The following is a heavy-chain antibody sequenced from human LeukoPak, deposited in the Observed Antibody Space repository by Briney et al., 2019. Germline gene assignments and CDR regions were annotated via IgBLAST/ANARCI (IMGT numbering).Heavy chain of an antibody. V-gene: IGHV3-15*01. CDR1: GFTFSDYY. D-gene: IGHD3-3*01. Sequence: GGSLRLSCAASGFTFSDYYMSWIRQAPGKGLEWVGRIKSKTDGGTTDYAAPVKGRFTISRDDSKNTLYLQMNSLKTEDTAVYYCATEAGYNFWSGYLDYWGQGTLVTVSS. CDR3: ATEAGYNFWSGYLDY. J-gene: IGHJ4*02. CDR2: IKSKTDGGTT.